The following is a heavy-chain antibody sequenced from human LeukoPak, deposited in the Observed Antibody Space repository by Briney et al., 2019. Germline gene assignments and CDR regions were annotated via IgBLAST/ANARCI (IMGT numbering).Heavy chain of an antibody. CDR1: GYTFTGYY. J-gene: IGHJ4*02. Sequence: GASVKVSCKASGYTFTGYYMHWVRQAPGQGLEWMGRINPNSGGTNYAQKFQGRVTMTRDTSISTAYMELSRLRSDDTAVYYCARDLKEYSSSLGVDYWGQGTLVTVSS. CDR2: INPNSGGT. V-gene: IGHV1-2*06. CDR3: ARDLKEYSSSLGVDY. D-gene: IGHD6-6*01.